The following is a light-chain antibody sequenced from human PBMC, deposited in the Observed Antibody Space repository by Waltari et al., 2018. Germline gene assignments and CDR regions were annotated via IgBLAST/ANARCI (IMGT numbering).Light chain of an antibody. CDR1: QSVLYSSNNKNY. CDR3: QQYFSIPLT. CDR2: WAS. Sequence: EIVMTPSPDSLTVSLGERATINCKSSQSVLYSSNNKNYLAWYQQKPGQPPKLLIYWASTRESGVPDRFSGSGSGTDFTLTISSLQAEDVAVYYCQQYFSIPLTFGGGTKVEIK. J-gene: IGKJ4*01. V-gene: IGKV4-1*01.